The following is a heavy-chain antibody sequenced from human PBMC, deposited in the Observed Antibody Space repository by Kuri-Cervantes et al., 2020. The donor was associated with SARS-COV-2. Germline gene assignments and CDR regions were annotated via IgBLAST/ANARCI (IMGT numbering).Heavy chain of an antibody. Sequence: GESLKISCTASGFTFGDYAMSWVRQAPGKGLEWVGFIRSKAYGGTTEYAASVKGRFTISRDDSKSIAYLKMNSLKTEDTAVYYCTRDDFWSGYSNYWGQGTLVTVSS. V-gene: IGHV3-49*04. D-gene: IGHD3-3*01. CDR3: TRDDFWSGYSNY. CDR2: IRSKAYGGTT. J-gene: IGHJ4*02. CDR1: GFTFGDYA.